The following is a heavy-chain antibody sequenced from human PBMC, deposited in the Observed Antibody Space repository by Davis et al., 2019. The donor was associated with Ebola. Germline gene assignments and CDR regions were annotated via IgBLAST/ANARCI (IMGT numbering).Heavy chain of an antibody. Sequence: PSETLSLTCTVSGGSISSGDYYWSWIRQPPGKGLEWIGYIYYSGSTYYNPSLKSRVTISVDTSKNQFSLKLSSVTAADTAVYYCARREGYCSSTSCYLAYFDYWGQGTLVTVSS. V-gene: IGHV4-30-4*01. D-gene: IGHD2-2*01. CDR1: GGSISSGDYY. J-gene: IGHJ4*02. CDR3: ARREGYCSSTSCYLAYFDY. CDR2: IYYSGST.